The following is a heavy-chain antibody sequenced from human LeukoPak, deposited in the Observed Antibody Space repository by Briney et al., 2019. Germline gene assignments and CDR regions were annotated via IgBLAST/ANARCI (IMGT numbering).Heavy chain of an antibody. J-gene: IGHJ3*02. CDR2: ISWNSGSI. CDR3: AKARDGLIGDAFDI. Sequence: GRSLRLSCAASGFTFDDYAMHWVRQAPGKGLEWVSGISWNSGSIGYADSVKGRFTISRDNAKNSLYLQMNSLRAEDTALYYCAKARDGLIGDAFDIWGQGTMVTVS. D-gene: IGHD5-24*01. V-gene: IGHV3-9*01. CDR1: GFTFDDYA.